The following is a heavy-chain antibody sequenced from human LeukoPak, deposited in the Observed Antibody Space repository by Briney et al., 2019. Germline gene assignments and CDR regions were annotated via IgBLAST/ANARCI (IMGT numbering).Heavy chain of an antibody. CDR1: GFTFSTYN. Sequence: GGFLTLSCAASGFTFSTYNMNWVRQAPGKGLEWVSFISSDSRIIYYADSVKGRFTVSRDNAKNSLYLQMNSLRDEDTAVYYCARNPAGIGDYWGQGTLVTVSS. CDR2: ISSDSRII. CDR3: ARNPAGIGDY. D-gene: IGHD1-26*01. V-gene: IGHV3-48*02. J-gene: IGHJ4*02.